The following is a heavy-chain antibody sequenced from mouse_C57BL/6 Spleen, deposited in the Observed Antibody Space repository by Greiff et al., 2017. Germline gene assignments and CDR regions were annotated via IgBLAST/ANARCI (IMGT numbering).Heavy chain of an antibody. D-gene: IGHD2-2*01. CDR3: ARGLRRGGFDY. Sequence: QVQLQQPGAELVMPGASVKLSCKASGYTFTSYWMHWVKQRPGQGLEWIGEIDPSDSYTNYNQKFKGKSTLTVDKSSSTAYMQLSSLTSEDSAVYYCARGLRRGGFDYRGQGTTLTVSS. CDR2: IDPSDSYT. V-gene: IGHV1-69*01. J-gene: IGHJ2*01. CDR1: GYTFTSYW.